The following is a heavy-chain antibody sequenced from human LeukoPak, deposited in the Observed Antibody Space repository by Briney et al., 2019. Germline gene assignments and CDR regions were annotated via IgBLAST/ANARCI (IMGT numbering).Heavy chain of an antibody. CDR3: ASKLGTTYYFDY. J-gene: IGHJ4*02. CDR1: GDSIRNNAYY. V-gene: IGHV4-31*11. D-gene: IGHD1-1*01. Sequence: SQTLSLTCAVSGDSIRNNAYYWTWIRQHPGKGLEWFGYDYYDGRTYYNPSLKSRLTISIDTSKNQFSLKLSSVTAADTAVYYCASKLGTTYYFDYWGQGALVTVSS. CDR2: DYYDGRT.